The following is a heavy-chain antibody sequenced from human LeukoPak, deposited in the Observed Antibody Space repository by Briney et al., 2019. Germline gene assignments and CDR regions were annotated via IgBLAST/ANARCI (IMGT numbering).Heavy chain of an antibody. J-gene: IGHJ4*02. V-gene: IGHV3-23*01. CDR3: ARDLSLIALTD. D-gene: IGHD3-22*01. CDR2: ISGSGGRT. Sequence: GGSLRLSCAASGFTFSDYAMSWVRQAPGKGLEWVSVISGSGGRTYYADSVKGRFTISRDNSKNTLYLQMNSLRAEDTAVYYCARDLSLIALTDWGQGTLVTVSS. CDR1: GFTFSDYA.